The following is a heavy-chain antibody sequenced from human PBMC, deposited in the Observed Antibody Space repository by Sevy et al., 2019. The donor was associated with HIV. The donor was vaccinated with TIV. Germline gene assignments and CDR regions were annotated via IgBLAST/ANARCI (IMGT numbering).Heavy chain of an antibody. V-gene: IGHV3-30-3*01. CDR2: ISYDGSNK. CDR3: AREERDRTPPAFDY. CDR1: GFTFSSYA. D-gene: IGHD1-1*01. Sequence: GGSLRLSCAASGFTFSSYAMHWVRQAPGKGLEWVAVISYDGSNKYYADSVKGRFTISRDNSKNTLCMQMNGLRAEDTAVYYCAREERDRTPPAFDYWGQGTLVTVSS. J-gene: IGHJ4*02.